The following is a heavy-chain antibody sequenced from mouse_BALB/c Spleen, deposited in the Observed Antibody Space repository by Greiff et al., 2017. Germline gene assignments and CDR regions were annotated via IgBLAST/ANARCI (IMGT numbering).Heavy chain of an antibody. CDR2: ISSGGSYT. J-gene: IGHJ4*01. D-gene: IGHD2-2*01. V-gene: IGHV5-6*01. CDR3: ASAGSYAMDY. Sequence: DVHLVESGGDLVKPGGSLKLSCAASGFTFSSYGMSWVRQTPDKRLEWVVTISSGGSYTYYPDSVKGRFINSRDNANNTLYLQMSSLKSEDTAMYCCASAGSYAMDYWGQGTSVTVSS. CDR1: GFTFSSYG.